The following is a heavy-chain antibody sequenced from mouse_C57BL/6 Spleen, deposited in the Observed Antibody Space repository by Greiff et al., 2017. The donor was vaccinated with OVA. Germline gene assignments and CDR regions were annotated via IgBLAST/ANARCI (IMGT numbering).Heavy chain of an antibody. CDR3: ARGGLLRYFDY. D-gene: IGHD1-1*01. CDR2: IDPSDSET. Sequence: QVQLQQPGAELVRPGSSVKLSCKASGYTFTSYWMHWVKQRPIQGLEWIGNIDPSDSETHYNQKFKDKATLTVDKSSSTAYMQLSSLTSEDSAVYYCARGGLLRYFDYWGQGTTLTVSS. J-gene: IGHJ2*01. V-gene: IGHV1-52*01. CDR1: GYTFTSYW.